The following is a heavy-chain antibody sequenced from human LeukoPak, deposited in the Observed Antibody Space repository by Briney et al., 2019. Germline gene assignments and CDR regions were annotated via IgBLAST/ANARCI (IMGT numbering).Heavy chain of an antibody. Sequence: AASVKVSCKASGYTFTSYDINWVRQATGQGLEWMGWMNPNSGGTNYAQKFQGRVTMTRDTSISTAYMELSRLRSDDTAVYYCARQMANIVVVPAANGGMENWFDPWGQGTLVTVSS. CDR1: GYTFTSYD. V-gene: IGHV1-2*02. J-gene: IGHJ5*02. CDR3: ARQMANIVVVPAANGGMENWFDP. CDR2: MNPNSGGT. D-gene: IGHD2-2*01.